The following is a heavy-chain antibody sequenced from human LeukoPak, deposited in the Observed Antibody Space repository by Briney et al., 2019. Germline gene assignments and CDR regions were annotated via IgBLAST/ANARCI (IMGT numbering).Heavy chain of an antibody. CDR3: SRAGLTPYSFDV. D-gene: IGHD2-21*01. J-gene: IGHJ3*01. V-gene: IGHV5-51*01. CDR1: GYSFPSYW. Sequence: GESLKISCKGSGYSFPSYWIGWVRQMPGKGPEWVGIIHLGDSNTRYSPSFQGQVTISVDRSISTAYLQWSSLKASDTAMYFCSRAGLTPYSFDVWGQGTMVTVSS. CDR2: IHLGDSNT.